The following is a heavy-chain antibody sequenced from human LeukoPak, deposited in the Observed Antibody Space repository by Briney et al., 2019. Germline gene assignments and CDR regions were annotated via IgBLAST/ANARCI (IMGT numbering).Heavy chain of an antibody. V-gene: IGHV3-30-3*01. CDR3: ARGSRYSGSYKD. CDR1: GFTFSSHW. D-gene: IGHD1-26*01. Sequence: PGGSLRLSCAASGFTFSSHWMHWVRQAPGKGLEWVAVISYDGSNKYYADSVKGRFTISRDNSKNTLYLQMNSLRAEDTAVYYCARGSRYSGSYKDWGQGTLVTVSS. J-gene: IGHJ4*02. CDR2: ISYDGSNK.